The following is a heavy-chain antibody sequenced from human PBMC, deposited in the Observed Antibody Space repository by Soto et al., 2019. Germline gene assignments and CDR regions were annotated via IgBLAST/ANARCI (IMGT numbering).Heavy chain of an antibody. CDR2: ISFDGSNK. CDR1: GFTFSSYA. J-gene: IGHJ6*02. Sequence: QVQLVESGGGVVQPGRSLRLSCAASGFTFSSYAMHWVRQAPGKGLEWVAVISFDGSNKYYADSVKGRFTISRDNSKNPLYLQMNSLRAEDTAVYYCAKDNYGDLLYYYYGMDVWGQGTTVTVSS. D-gene: IGHD4-17*01. V-gene: IGHV3-30*04. CDR3: AKDNYGDLLYYYYGMDV.